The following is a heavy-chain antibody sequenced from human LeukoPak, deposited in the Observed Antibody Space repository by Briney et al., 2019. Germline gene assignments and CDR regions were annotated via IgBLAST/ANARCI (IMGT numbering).Heavy chain of an antibody. D-gene: IGHD5-24*01. J-gene: IGHJ4*02. CDR3: ARDYKYAFDN. CDR2: IGINSGNT. V-gene: IGHV3-48*01. CDR1: GFTFSDYS. Sequence: GGSLRLSCAASGFTFSDYSMNWVRLAPGKGLEWISYIGINSGNTNYADSVKGRFTISGDKAKNSLYLQMNSLRVEDTAVYYCARDYKYAFDNWGQGTLVTVSS.